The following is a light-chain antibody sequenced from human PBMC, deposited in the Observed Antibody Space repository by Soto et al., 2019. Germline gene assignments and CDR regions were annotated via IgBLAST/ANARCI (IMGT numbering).Light chain of an antibody. CDR3: CSYAGTPYV. CDR2: EVS. J-gene: IGLJ1*01. CDR1: SSDVGSYNL. V-gene: IGLV2-23*02. Sequence: QSALTQPASVSGSPGQSITISCTGTSSDVGSYNLVSWYQQHPGKAPKLMIYEVSKRPSGVSNRFSGSKSGNTASLTISGLQAEDEAVYYCCSYAGTPYVFGTGTKLTVL.